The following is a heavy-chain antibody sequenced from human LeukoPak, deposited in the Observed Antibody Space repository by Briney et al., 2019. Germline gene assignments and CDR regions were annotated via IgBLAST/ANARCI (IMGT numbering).Heavy chain of an antibody. Sequence: PSETLSLTCAVYGGSFSGYYWSWIRQPPGKGLEWIGEINHSGSTNYNPSLKSRVTISVDTSKNQFSLKLSSVTAADTAVYYRARRAYYYGSGSYYTYFDYWGQGTLVTVSS. D-gene: IGHD3-10*01. V-gene: IGHV4-34*01. CDR2: INHSGST. CDR3: ARRAYYYGSGSYYTYFDY. CDR1: GGSFSGYY. J-gene: IGHJ4*02.